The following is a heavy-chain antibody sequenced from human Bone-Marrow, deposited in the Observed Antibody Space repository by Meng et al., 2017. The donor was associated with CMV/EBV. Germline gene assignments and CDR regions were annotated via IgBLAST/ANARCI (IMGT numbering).Heavy chain of an antibody. D-gene: IGHD4-11*01. CDR2: ISYDGSNK. CDR1: GFTFSSYA. V-gene: IGHV3-30-3*01. J-gene: IGHJ6*02. Sequence: GGSLRLSCAASGFTFSSYAMHWVRQAPGKGLEWVAVISYDGSNKYYADSVKGRFTISRDNSKNTLYLQMNSLRAEDTAVYYCAREEKDYLYYYYGMDFWGQGTTVTVSS. CDR3: AREEKDYLYYYYGMDF.